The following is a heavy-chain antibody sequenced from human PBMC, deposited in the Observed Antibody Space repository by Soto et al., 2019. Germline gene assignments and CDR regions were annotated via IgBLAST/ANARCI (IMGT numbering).Heavy chain of an antibody. V-gene: IGHV1-69*13. J-gene: IGHJ3*02. CDR3: AREQQTTSLKGSGAFDI. CDR2: IIPIFGTA. CDR1: GGTYSGYA. D-gene: IGHD1-7*01. Sequence: VNVSWKASGGTYSGYAIGWVRLENRQGLEWMGGIIPIFGTANYAQKFQGRVTITADESTSTAYMELSSLRSEDTAVYYCAREQQTTSLKGSGAFDIWGQGTMVTVSS.